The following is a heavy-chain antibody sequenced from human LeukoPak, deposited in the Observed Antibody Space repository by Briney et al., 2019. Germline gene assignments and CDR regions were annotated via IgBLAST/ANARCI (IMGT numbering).Heavy chain of an antibody. J-gene: IGHJ4*02. V-gene: IGHV1-69*05. Sequence: SVKVSCKASGGTFPSYAISWARQAPGQGLEWMGRVIPLFETTNFAQQFQGRVTVTTDDSTSTAYMELSSLRSEDTAVYYCATDHNTGYFDYWGQGTLVTVSS. CDR2: VIPLFETT. CDR1: GGTFPSYA. D-gene: IGHD1-1*01. CDR3: ATDHNTGYFDY.